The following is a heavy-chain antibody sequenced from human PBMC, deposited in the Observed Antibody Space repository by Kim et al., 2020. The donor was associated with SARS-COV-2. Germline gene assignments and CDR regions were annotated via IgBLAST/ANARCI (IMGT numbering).Heavy chain of an antibody. J-gene: IGHJ4*02. CDR1: GFSFSRDW. CDR3: VREWGY. Sequence: GGSLRLSCAASGFSFSRDWMSWVRQAPGKGLEWVANIKADESEKYYVGSVKGRFSISGDNAKNSLFLQMNSLRAEDTAVYYCVREWGYWGQGTLVTVSS. D-gene: IGHD1-26*01. V-gene: IGHV3-7*03. CDR2: IKADESEK.